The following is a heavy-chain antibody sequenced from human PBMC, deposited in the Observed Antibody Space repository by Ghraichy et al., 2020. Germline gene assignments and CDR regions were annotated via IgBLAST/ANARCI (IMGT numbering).Heavy chain of an antibody. CDR3: AKDLWGYSYATDNDY. CDR1: GFTFSSYA. D-gene: IGHD5-18*01. CDR2: ISGSGGST. V-gene: IGHV3-23*01. J-gene: IGHJ4*02. Sequence: LSLTCAASGFTFSSYAMSWVRQAPGKGLEWVSVISGSGGSTYYADSVKGRFTISRDNSKNTLFLQMNSLRAEDTAVYYCAKDLWGYSYATDNDYWGQGTLVTVSS.